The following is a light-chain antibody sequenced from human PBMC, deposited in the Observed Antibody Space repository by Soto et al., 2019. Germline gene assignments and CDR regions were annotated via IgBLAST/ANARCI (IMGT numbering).Light chain of an antibody. V-gene: IGLV4-69*01. CDR2: LNSDGSH. J-gene: IGLJ1*01. Sequence: QLVLTQSPSASASLGASVKLTCTLSSWHSSYAIAWHQQQPEKGTRYLMKLNSDGSHSKGDGIPDRFSGSSSGAERYLTISTLQSEDEAGYFCQTWGTGIQVFGTGTKLTVL. CDR1: SWHSSYA. CDR3: QTWGTGIQV.